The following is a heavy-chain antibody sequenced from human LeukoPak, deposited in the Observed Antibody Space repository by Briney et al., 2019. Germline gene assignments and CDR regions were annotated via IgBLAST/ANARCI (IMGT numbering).Heavy chain of an antibody. D-gene: IGHD4-11*01. V-gene: IGHV4-38-2*01. J-gene: IGHJ4*02. CDR1: GYSIRSGYQ. CDR2: INYSGRT. CDR3: ARAEINDYNRY. Sequence: PSETLSLTCSVSGYSIRSGYQWGWVRQAPGKGLEWIGSINYSGRTYDNPSLKSRVTISIDTSKNQIFLKLRSTTAADTAHYYCARAEINDYNRYWGQGILVIVSS.